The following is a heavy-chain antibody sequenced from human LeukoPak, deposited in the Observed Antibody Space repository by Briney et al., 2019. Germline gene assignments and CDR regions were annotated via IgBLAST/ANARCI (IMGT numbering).Heavy chain of an antibody. CDR2: IASDHTT. D-gene: IGHD6-13*01. J-gene: IGHJ3*01. Sequence: GGSLRLSCAASGFTVSNYEMNWVRQAPGKGLEWVSFIASDHTTYYADSVKGRYTLSRDNAKNSLYLQMNSLRAEDTAVYYCATPSYSSSWGTIDVWGQGTMVSVSS. CDR3: ATPSYSSSWGTIDV. CDR1: GFTVSNYE. V-gene: IGHV3-48*03.